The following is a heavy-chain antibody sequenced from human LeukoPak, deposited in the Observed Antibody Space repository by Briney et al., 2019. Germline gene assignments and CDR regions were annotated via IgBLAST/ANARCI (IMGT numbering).Heavy chain of an antibody. J-gene: IGHJ4*02. Sequence: SETLSLTCTVSSGSISSSSYYWGWIRQPPGKGLEWIGSIYYSGSTYYNPSLKSRVTISVDTSKNQFSLKLSSVTAADTAVYYCARHYYGSGSYYRDCWGQGTLVTVSS. CDR3: ARHYYGSGSYYRDC. D-gene: IGHD3-10*01. CDR1: SGSISSSSYY. CDR2: IYYSGST. V-gene: IGHV4-39*01.